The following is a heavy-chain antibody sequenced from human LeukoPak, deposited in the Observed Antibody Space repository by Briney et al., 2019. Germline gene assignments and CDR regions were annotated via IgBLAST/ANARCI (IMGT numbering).Heavy chain of an antibody. CDR1: GYTFTSYD. Sequence: ASVKVSCKASGYTFTSYDINWVRQATGQGLEWKGWMNPNSGNTGYAQKFQGRVTMTRNTSISTAYMELSRLRSDDTAVYYCARDSVGGDYYYFDYWGQGTLVTVSS. D-gene: IGHD4-17*01. V-gene: IGHV1-8*01. CDR3: ARDSVGGDYYYFDY. J-gene: IGHJ4*02. CDR2: MNPNSGNT.